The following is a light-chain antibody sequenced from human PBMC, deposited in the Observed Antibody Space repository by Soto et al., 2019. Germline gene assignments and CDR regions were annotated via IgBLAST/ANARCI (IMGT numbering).Light chain of an antibody. V-gene: IGKV3-15*01. Sequence: DIVMTQSPASLSVSPGEGITLSCRASQSVGNDLAWYQQIAGQAPRLLIYGASTRVTGVPARFSGSGSGTDFTLTISTPQSEDFAVYYCQQYYNWPSAWTFGQGTRVDIK. CDR2: GAS. J-gene: IGKJ1*01. CDR3: QQYYNWPSAWT. CDR1: QSVGND.